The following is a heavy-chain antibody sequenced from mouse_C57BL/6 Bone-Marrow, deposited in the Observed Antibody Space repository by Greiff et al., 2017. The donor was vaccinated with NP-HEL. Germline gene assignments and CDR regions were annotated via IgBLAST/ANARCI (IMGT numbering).Heavy chain of an antibody. CDR2: IDPNSGGT. CDR3: ARSRPPYGNHLYFDV. D-gene: IGHD2-1*01. J-gene: IGHJ1*03. V-gene: IGHV1-72*01. CDR1: GYTFTSYW. Sequence: QVQLQQPGAELVKPGASVKLSCKASGYTFTSYWMHWVKQRPGRGLEWIGRIDPNSGGTKYNEKFKSKATLTVDKPSSTAYMQLSSLTSEYSALYYCARSRPPYGNHLYFDVWGTGTTVTVSS.